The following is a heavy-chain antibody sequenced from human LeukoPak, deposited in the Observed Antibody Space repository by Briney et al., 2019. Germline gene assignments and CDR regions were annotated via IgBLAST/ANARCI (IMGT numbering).Heavy chain of an antibody. D-gene: IGHD2-15*01. V-gene: IGHV3-11*01. Sequence: LSLTCAVYGGSFSGYYWSWIRQPPGKGLEWVSYISSSGSTIYYADSVKGRFTISRDNAKNSLYLQMNSLRAEDTAVYYCARGRDLSGGNFDYWGQGTLVTVSS. CDR1: GGSFSGYY. CDR2: ISSSGSTI. J-gene: IGHJ4*02. CDR3: ARGRDLSGGNFDY.